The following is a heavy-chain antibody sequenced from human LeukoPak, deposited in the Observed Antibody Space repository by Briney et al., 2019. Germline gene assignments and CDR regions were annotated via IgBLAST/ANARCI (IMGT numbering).Heavy chain of an antibody. V-gene: IGHV3-7*04. CDR3: AGGIAAADYYYYGMDV. D-gene: IGHD6-13*01. Sequence: GGSLRLSCAASGFTFSSYWMSWVRQAPGEGLEWVANIKQDGSEKYYVDSVKGRFTISRDNAKNSLYLQMNSLRAEDTAVYYCAGGIAAADYYYYGMDVWGQGTTVTVSS. CDR2: IKQDGSEK. J-gene: IGHJ6*02. CDR1: GFTFSSYW.